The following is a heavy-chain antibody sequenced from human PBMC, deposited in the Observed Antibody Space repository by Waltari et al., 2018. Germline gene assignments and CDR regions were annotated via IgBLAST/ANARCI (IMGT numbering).Heavy chain of an antibody. J-gene: IGHJ6*02. CDR2: SIPILGTA. Sequence: QVQLVQSGAEVKKPGSSVKVSCKASGGTFSSYAISWVRQAPGQGLEWMGGSIPILGTANYAQKFQGRVTITADESTSTAYMELSSLRSEDTAVYYCARRYCSSTSCFAPYGMDVWGQGTTVTVSS. V-gene: IGHV1-69*01. CDR1: GGTFSSYA. D-gene: IGHD2-2*01. CDR3: ARRYCSSTSCFAPYGMDV.